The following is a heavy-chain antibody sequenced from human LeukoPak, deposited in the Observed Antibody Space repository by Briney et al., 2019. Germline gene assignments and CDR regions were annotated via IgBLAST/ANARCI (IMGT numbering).Heavy chain of an antibody. CDR1: GYTFTSCD. D-gene: IGHD5-18*01. CDR3: ARVHSRGIQPVGY. J-gene: IGHJ4*02. V-gene: IGHV1-8*01. CDR2: MNPNSGNT. Sequence: ASVKVSCKASGYTFTSCDINWVRQATGQGLEWMGWMNPNSGNTGYAQKFQGRVTMTRNTSISTAYMELSSLRSEDTAVYYCARVHSRGIQPVGYWGQGTLVTVSS.